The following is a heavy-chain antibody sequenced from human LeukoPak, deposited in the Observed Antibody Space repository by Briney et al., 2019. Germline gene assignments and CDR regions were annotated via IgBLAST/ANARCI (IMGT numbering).Heavy chain of an antibody. V-gene: IGHV3-30*03. Sequence: GGSLRLSCAASGFTFSSYSMNWVRQAPGKGLEWAAVISYDESNKYYADSVKGRFTISRDNSKNTLYLQMNSLRAEDTAVYHSGSYYPNWFDPWGQGTRVTVSS. J-gene: IGHJ5*02. D-gene: IGHD3-10*01. CDR2: ISYDESNK. CDR1: GFTFSSYS. CDR3: GSYYPNWFDP.